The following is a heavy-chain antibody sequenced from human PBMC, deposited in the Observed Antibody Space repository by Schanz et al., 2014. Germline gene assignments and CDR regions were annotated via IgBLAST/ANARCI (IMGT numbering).Heavy chain of an antibody. Sequence: EVQLVESGGGLIQPGGSLRLSCAVSGFTVNTNYMSWVRQAPGKGLEWISSMYINSGSTQYAASVKGRFIISRDSSKNSPFLQMTRLAADAAAVYFCARHGGRDGYNLDFDVWGQGTLVTVSS. CDR1: GFTVNTNY. J-gene: IGHJ3*01. D-gene: IGHD5-12*01. V-gene: IGHV3-53*01. CDR3: ARHGGRDGYNLDFDV. CDR2: MYINSGST.